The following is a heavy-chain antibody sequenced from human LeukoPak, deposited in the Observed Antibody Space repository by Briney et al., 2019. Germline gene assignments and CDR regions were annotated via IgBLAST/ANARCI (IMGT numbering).Heavy chain of an antibody. J-gene: IGHJ6*02. CDR1: GFTISSHW. V-gene: IGHV3-7*01. D-gene: IGHD1-7*01. CDR2: INQDGGEK. CDR3: ASNWDYVRGYGMDV. Sequence: GGSLRLSCAASGFTISSHWVSWVRQAQGKRLQWVANINQDGGEKHYVDSVRGRFTISRDNTKNSLYLQMNSLRVGDSAVYYCASNWDYVRGYGMDVWGQGTTVTVSS.